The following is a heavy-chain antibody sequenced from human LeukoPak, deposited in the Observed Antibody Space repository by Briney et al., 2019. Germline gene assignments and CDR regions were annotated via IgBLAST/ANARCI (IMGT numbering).Heavy chain of an antibody. CDR1: GFIFNDYY. CDR3: TTDNSNYFSFDY. CDR2: ISRTGNTI. Sequence: GGSLRLSCTASGFIFNDYYMSWIRQTPGKGLEWLSYISRTGNTIYYRDSVKGRFTISRDNANNQLHLQMDNLRAEDTAVYYCTTDNSNYFSFDYWGQGSLVTVSS. D-gene: IGHD4-11*01. V-gene: IGHV3-11*01. J-gene: IGHJ4*02.